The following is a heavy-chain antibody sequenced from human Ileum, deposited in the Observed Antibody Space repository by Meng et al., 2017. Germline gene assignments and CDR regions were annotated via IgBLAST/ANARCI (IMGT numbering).Heavy chain of an antibody. CDR3: AHIFDS. CDR1: GRSNSSSDW. CDR2: MNLGGSP. V-gene: IGHV4-4*02. Sequence: QGQLQRSGPGLVEPSWTLSLTCAVSGRSNSSSDWWSWVRQPPGKGLEWIAEMNLGGSPNYNPSLKSRVTMSVDKSNDHLSLQLTSVTAADTAVYYCAHIFDSWGQGTLVTVSS. J-gene: IGHJ4*02.